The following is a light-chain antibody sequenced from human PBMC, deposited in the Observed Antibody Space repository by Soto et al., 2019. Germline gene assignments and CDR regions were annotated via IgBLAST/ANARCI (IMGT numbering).Light chain of an antibody. J-gene: IGLJ2*01. Sequence: QSVLTQPPSASGTPGQRVTISCSGSTSNIGSDTVNWYQQLPGTAPKLLIYRNTQRPSGGPDRFSGSKCGASASLAISGLQTEDEADYYCASWDDSLDVVVFGGGTKLTVL. CDR3: ASWDDSLDVVV. CDR1: TSNIGSDT. CDR2: RNT. V-gene: IGLV1-44*01.